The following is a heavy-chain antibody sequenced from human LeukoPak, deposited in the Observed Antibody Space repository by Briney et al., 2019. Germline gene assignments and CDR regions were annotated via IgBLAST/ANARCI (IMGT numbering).Heavy chain of an antibody. D-gene: IGHD3-10*01. V-gene: IGHV3-23*01. CDR1: GFTFSSYA. J-gene: IGHJ3*02. CDR3: AKGVRGVINVDI. CDR2: ISATGGST. Sequence: GGSLRLSCAASGFTFSSYAMSWVRQAPGKGLQWVSSISATGGSTYYADSVKGRSTVSRDNSKNTLYLQMNSLRAEDTAVYYCAKGVRGVINVDIWGQGTMVTVSS.